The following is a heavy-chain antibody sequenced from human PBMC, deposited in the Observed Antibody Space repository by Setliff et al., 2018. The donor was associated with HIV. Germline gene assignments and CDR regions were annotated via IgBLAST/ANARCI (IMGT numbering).Heavy chain of an antibody. V-gene: IGHV3-48*01. CDR2: ISSSSDTI. CDR1: GFSFSYYS. Sequence: PGGSLRLSCEASGFSFSYYSMNWVRQAPGKGLEWVSYISSSSDTIYYADSVKGRFTISRDNAENSLYLQMNSLRAEDTAVYYCARGVVIAAHNWFDPWGQGTLVTVSS. CDR3: ARGVVIAAHNWFDP. D-gene: IGHD2-15*01. J-gene: IGHJ5*02.